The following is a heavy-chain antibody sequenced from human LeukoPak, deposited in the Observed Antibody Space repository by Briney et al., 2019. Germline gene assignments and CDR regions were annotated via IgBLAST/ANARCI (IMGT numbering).Heavy chain of an antibody. CDR1: GFTFSSYW. Sequence: GGSLRLSCAASGFTFSSYWMHWVRQAPGKGRGWVSRINIDGSITTYADSVRGRFTISRDNAKSTLYLQMHSLRAEDTAVYYCASSAQISKYADYWGQGALVTVSS. D-gene: IGHD2-2*01. J-gene: IGHJ4*02. V-gene: IGHV3-74*01. CDR2: INIDGSIT. CDR3: ASSAQISKYADY.